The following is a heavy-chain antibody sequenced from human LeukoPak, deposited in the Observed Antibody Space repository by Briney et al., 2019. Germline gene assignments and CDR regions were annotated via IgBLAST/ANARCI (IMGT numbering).Heavy chain of an antibody. CDR2: INHSGST. CDR1: GGSFSGYY. D-gene: IGHD1-1*01. V-gene: IGHV4-34*01. CDR3: ARKERHWYFDL. J-gene: IGHJ2*01. Sequence: SETLSLTCAVYGGSFSGYYWSWIRQPPGKGLEWIGEINHSGSTNYNPSLKSRVTISVDTSKNQFSLKLSSVTAADTAVYYCARKERHWYFDLWGRGTLVTVSS.